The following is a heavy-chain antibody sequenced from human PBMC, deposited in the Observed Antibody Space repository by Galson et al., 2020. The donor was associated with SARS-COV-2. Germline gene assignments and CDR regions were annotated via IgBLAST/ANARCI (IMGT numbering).Heavy chain of an antibody. CDR1: GGSFSGYY. J-gene: IGHJ6*02. V-gene: IGHV4-34*01. D-gene: IGHD3-10*01. Sequence: SETLSLTCAVYGGSFSGYYWSWIRQPPGKGLEWIGEINHSGSTNYNPSLKSRVTISVDTSKNQFSLKLSSVTAADTAVYYCARGGKNYYGSGSYYKVRPYYYYGMDVWGQGTTVTVSS. CDR2: INHSGST. CDR3: ARGGKNYYGSGSYYKVRPYYYYGMDV.